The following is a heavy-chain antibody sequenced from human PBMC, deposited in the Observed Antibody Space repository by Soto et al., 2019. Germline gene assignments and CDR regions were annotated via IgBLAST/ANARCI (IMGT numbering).Heavy chain of an antibody. V-gene: IGHV1-18*01. CDR1: GYTFTSYV. J-gene: IGHJ2*01. Sequence: QVQLVQSGAEVKKPGASVKVSCKASGYTFTSYVISWVRQAPGQGLEWRGWISAYNGNTNYAQKLQGRVTMTTDTSTSTAYMELRRLRSDDTAVYYCARIFDASIHLNWYFDLWGRGTLVTVSS. CDR2: ISAYNGNT. D-gene: IGHD2-2*01. CDR3: ARIFDASIHLNWYFDL.